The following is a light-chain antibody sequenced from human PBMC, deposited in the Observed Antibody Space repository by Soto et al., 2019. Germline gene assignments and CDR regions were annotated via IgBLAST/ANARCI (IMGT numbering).Light chain of an antibody. CDR2: GAS. Sequence: EIVLTQSPGTLSLSQGERATLSCRASQSVSSSYLAWYQQKPGQAPRLLIYGASNRATGIPDRFSGSGSGTDFTLTISRLEPEDFAVYYCQQYGSSPWTLGQGTKVDVK. CDR3: QQYGSSPWT. V-gene: IGKV3-20*01. CDR1: QSVSSSY. J-gene: IGKJ1*01.